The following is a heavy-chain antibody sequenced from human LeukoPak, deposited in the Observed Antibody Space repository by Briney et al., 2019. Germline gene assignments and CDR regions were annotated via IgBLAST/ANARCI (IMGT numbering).Heavy chain of an antibody. CDR2: ISGSGGST. V-gene: IGHV3-23*01. D-gene: IGHD3-3*01. CDR1: GFTFSSYA. Sequence: PGGSLRLSCAASGFTFSSYAMSWVRQAPGKWLEWVSAISGSGGSTYYADSVKGRFTISRDNSKNTLYLQMNSLRAEDTAVYYCAKDGTQYYDFWSGYYQDIDYFDYWGQGTLVTVSS. CDR3: AKDGTQYYDFWSGYYQDIDYFDY. J-gene: IGHJ4*02.